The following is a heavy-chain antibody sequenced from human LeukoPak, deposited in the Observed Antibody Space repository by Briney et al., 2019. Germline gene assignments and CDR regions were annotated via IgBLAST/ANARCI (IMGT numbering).Heavy chain of an antibody. Sequence: SETLSLTCTVSGGSISSGDYYWSWIRQPPGKGLEWIGEINHSGSTNYNPSLKSRVTISVDTSKNQFSLKLSSVTAADTAVYYCARGNSVKLRFLDYGMDVWGQGTTVTVSS. J-gene: IGHJ6*02. D-gene: IGHD3-3*01. V-gene: IGHV4-39*07. CDR1: GGSISSGDYY. CDR3: ARGNSVKLRFLDYGMDV. CDR2: INHSGST.